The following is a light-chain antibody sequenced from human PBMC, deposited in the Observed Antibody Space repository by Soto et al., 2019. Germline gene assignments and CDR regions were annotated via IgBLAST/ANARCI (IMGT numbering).Light chain of an antibody. J-gene: IGKJ1*01. CDR2: AAS. Sequence: DIQMTQSPSSLSASVGDRVTITCRASQGISNYLAWYQQKPGKVPKLLIYAASTLQSGVPSRFSGRGSATDLTQTLGRLQPEDVATCYSQPYIRDPWTFGQGNKLQIK. CDR1: QGISNY. V-gene: IGKV1-27*01. CDR3: QPYIRDPWT.